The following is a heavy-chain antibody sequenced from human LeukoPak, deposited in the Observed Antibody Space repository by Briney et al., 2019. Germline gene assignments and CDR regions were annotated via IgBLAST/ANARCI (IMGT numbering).Heavy chain of an antibody. J-gene: IGHJ4*02. D-gene: IGHD3-10*01. CDR3: ARRRTGLSFDY. CDR1: GYSFPSYW. V-gene: IGHV5-51*01. CDR2: AYPADSDT. Sequence: PGESLKISCKGSGYSFPSYWIAWVRQMPGKGLEWMGIAYPADSDTTYSPSFQGQVTISADKSISTAYLQWSSLKASDTAMYYCARRRTGLSFDYWGQGTLVTVSS.